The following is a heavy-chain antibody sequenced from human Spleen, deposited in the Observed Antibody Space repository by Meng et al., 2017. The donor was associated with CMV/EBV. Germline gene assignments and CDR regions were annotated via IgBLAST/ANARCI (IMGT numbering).Heavy chain of an antibody. CDR1: GGTFSSYA. CDR2: IIPIFGTT. CDR3: AKPVVVVPAAVRYYYYAMDV. Sequence: SVKVSCKASGGTFSSYAITWVRQAPGQGVEWMGGIIPIFGTTNYAQKFQGRVTITTDESTSTAYMELRSLRSEDTAVYYCAKPVVVVPAAVRYYYYAMDVWGQGTTVTVSS. J-gene: IGHJ6*02. D-gene: IGHD2-2*01. V-gene: IGHV1-69*05.